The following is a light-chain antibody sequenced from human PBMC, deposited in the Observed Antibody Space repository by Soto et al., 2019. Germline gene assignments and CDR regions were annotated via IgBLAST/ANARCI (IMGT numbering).Light chain of an antibody. J-gene: IGKJ4*01. V-gene: IGKV1-13*02. CDR2: GAS. Sequence: AIQLTQSPSSLSASVGDRVTITCRASQGISSAVAWYRQKPGKAPELLIYGASTLESGVPSRFSGSGSGTEFTLTISRLQPEDFASYYCQQFKSYPLTFGGGPKVEI. CDR1: QGISSA. CDR3: QQFKSYPLT.